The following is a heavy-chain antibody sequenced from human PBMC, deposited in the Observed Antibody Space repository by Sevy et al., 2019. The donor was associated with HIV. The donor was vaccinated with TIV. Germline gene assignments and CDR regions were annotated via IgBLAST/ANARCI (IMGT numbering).Heavy chain of an antibody. CDR2: ISAYNGNT. V-gene: IGHV1-18*01. J-gene: IGHJ4*02. Sequence: ASVKVSCKASGYTFTSYGISWVRQAPGQGLEWMGWISAYNGNTNYAQKLQGRVTMTTYTSTSTAYTGLESLRSDDPVVYDCARERGAITMVRGVIIRPSSVDFWGQGTLVTVSS. D-gene: IGHD3-10*01. CDR3: ARERGAITMVRGVIIRPSSVDF. CDR1: GYTFTSYG.